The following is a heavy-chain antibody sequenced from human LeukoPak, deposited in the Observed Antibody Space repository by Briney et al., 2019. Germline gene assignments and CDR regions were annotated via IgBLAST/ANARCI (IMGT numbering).Heavy chain of an antibody. CDR1: GFTFSSSA. D-gene: IGHD5-24*01. CDR3: TRVGYIDEGIDY. J-gene: IGHJ4*02. V-gene: IGHV3-7*04. Sequence: PGGSLRLSCAASGFTFSSSAMTWVRRAPGKGLEWVANIRQDGSKKSYVDSVKGRFTISRDNAKNSLYLQMNSLRAEDTAIYYCTRVGYIDEGIDYWGQGTLVTVSS. CDR2: IRQDGSKK.